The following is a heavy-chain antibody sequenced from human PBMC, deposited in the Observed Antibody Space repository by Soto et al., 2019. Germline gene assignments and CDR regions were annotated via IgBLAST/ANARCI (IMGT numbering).Heavy chain of an antibody. CDR1: GFTFSSYA. D-gene: IGHD6-13*01. CDR2: ISYDGSNK. J-gene: IGHJ3*02. Sequence: QVQLVEFGGGVVQPGRSLRLSCAASGFTFSSYAMHWVRQAPGKGLEWVAVISYDGSNKYYADSVKGRFTISRDNSKNTLYLQMNSLRAEDTAVYYCAREYSSSRRSDAFDIWGQGTMVTVSS. CDR3: AREYSSSRRSDAFDI. V-gene: IGHV3-30-3*01.